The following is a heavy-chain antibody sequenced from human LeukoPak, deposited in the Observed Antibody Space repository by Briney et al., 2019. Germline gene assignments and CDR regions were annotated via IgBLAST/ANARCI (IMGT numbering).Heavy chain of an antibody. CDR2: INHSGST. Sequence: SETLSLTCAVYGVSFSGYYWSWIRQPPGKGLEWMGEINHSGSTNYNQSLKSRVTIPVDTSKNQFSLKLSSVTAAETAVYYCARSPSIALSRTRVRGVISAFDIWGQGTMVTVSS. V-gene: IGHV4-34*01. CDR1: GVSFSGYY. CDR3: ARSPSIALSRTRVRGVISAFDI. J-gene: IGHJ3*02. D-gene: IGHD3-10*01.